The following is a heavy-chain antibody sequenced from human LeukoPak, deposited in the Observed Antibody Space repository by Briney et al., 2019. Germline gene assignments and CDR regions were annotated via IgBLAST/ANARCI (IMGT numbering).Heavy chain of an antibody. Sequence: GRSLRLSCAASGFTFSSYAMSGVRQAPGKGLEWVSPISGSGGSTYYADSVKGRFTISRDNSKNTLYLQMNSLRAEDTAVYYCAKYEVYSGYDSPPGYWGQGTLVTVSS. V-gene: IGHV3-23*01. CDR2: ISGSGGST. CDR1: GFTFSSYA. J-gene: IGHJ4*02. CDR3: AKYEVYSGYDSPPGY. D-gene: IGHD5-12*01.